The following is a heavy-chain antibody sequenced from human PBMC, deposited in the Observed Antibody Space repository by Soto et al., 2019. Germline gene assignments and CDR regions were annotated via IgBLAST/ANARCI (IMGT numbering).Heavy chain of an antibody. CDR2: MNPNSGNT. CDR1: GYTFTSYD. CDR3: AREGLVLVPTTVNSDYYYYAMDV. J-gene: IGHJ6*02. D-gene: IGHD2-2*01. V-gene: IGHV1-8*03. Sequence: GASVKVSCTASGYTFTSYDINWVRQATGQGLEWMGWMNPNSGNTGYAQKFQGRVTITADESTSTAYMELSSLRSEDTAVYYCAREGLVLVPTTVNSDYYYYAMDVWGQGTTVTVSS.